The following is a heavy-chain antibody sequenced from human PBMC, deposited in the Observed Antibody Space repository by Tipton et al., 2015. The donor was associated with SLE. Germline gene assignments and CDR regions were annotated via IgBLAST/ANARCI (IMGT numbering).Heavy chain of an antibody. D-gene: IGHD3/OR15-3a*01. CDR3: ARASGGLDQSAPYPGWCDP. CDR1: GGSISSYY. V-gene: IGHV4-59*01. CDR2: IYYSGST. Sequence: LRLSCTVSGGSISSYYLSWIRQPPGKGLEWIGYIYYSGSTNYNPSLKRRVTISVDTSKNQFSLKLSSVTAADTAVYDCARASGGLDQSAPYPGWCDPWGQGALVPGST. J-gene: IGHJ5*02.